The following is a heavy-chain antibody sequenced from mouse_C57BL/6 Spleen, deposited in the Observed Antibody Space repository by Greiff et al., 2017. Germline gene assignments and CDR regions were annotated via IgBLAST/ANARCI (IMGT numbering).Heavy chain of an antibody. CDR3: ARHEVEAMDY. CDR2: ISSGGSYT. D-gene: IGHD1-3*01. J-gene: IGHJ4*01. V-gene: IGHV5-6*01. CDR1: GFTFSSYG. Sequence: EVQLQESGGDLVKPGGSLKLSCAASGFTFSSYGMSWVRQTPDKRLEWVATISSGGSYTYYPDSVKGRFTISRDNAKNTLYLQMSSLKSEDTAMYYCARHEVEAMDYWGQGTSVTVSS.